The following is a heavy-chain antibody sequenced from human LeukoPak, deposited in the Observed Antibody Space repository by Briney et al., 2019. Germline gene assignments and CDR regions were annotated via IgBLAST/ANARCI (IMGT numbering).Heavy chain of an antibody. J-gene: IGHJ4*02. CDR1: GGSISSGGYY. Sequence: TLSLTCTVSGGSISSGGYYWSWIRQPPGKALEWLALIYWNDDKRYSPSLKSRLTITKDTSKNQVVLTMTNMDPVDTATYYCAHREEQQLVLDYFDYWGQGTLVTVSS. D-gene: IGHD6-13*01. V-gene: IGHV2-5*01. CDR2: IYWNDDK. CDR3: AHREEQQLVLDYFDY.